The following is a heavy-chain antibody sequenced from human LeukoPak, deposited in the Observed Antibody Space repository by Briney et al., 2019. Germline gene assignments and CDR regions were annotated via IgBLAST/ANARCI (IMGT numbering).Heavy chain of an antibody. CDR3: ARARYYDFWGGYLFDY. V-gene: IGHV3-74*01. CDR2: INSDGSST. Sequence: PGGPLRLSCAASGFTFSSYWMHWVRQAPGKGLVWVSRINSDGSSTSYADSVKGRFTISRDNAKNTLYLQMNSLRAEDTAVYYCARARYYDFWGGYLFDYWGQGTLVTVSS. J-gene: IGHJ4*02. CDR1: GFTFSSYW. D-gene: IGHD3-3*01.